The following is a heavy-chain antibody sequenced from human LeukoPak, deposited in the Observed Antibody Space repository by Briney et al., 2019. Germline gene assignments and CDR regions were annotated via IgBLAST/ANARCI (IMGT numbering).Heavy chain of an antibody. D-gene: IGHD6-19*01. Sequence: SETLSLTCTVSGGSISSGGYYWRWIRQHPGKGLEWIGYIYYSGSTYYNPSLKSRVTISVDTSKNQFSLKLSSVTAADTAVYYCARDRTSSSGWYGRFDPWGQGTLVTVSS. CDR1: GGSISSGGYY. V-gene: IGHV4-31*03. J-gene: IGHJ5*02. CDR2: IYYSGST. CDR3: ARDRTSSSGWYGRFDP.